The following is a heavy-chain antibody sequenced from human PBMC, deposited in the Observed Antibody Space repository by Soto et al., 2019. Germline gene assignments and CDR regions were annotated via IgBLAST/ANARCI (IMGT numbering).Heavy chain of an antibody. CDR2: IYYSGST. Sequence: QVQLQESGPGLVKPSETLSLTCTVSGGSISSYYWSWIRQPPGKGLEWIGYIYYSGSTNYNPSLKRRVTISVDPSKNQCSLKRSSVTAADTAVYYWARATHGGMCWYFDRWGRGTLVTVSS. CDR1: GGSISSYY. J-gene: IGHJ2*01. CDR3: ARATHGGMCWYFDR. D-gene: IGHD3-16*01. V-gene: IGHV4-59*01.